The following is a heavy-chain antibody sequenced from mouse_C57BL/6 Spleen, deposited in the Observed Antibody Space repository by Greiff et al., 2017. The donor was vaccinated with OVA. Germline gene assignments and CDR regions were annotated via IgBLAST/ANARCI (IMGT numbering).Heavy chain of an antibody. CDR3: ARAYKDYFDD. CDR1: GYSITSGYY. J-gene: IGHJ2*01. CDR2: ISYDGSN. V-gene: IGHV3-6*01. D-gene: IGHD1-3*01. Sequence: EVKLQESGPGLVKPSQSLSLTCSVTGYSITSGYYWNWIRQFPGNKLEWMGYISYDGSNNSNPSLKNRISITRDTSKNQFFLKLNSVTTEDTATYYCARAYKDYFDDWGQGTTLTVSS.